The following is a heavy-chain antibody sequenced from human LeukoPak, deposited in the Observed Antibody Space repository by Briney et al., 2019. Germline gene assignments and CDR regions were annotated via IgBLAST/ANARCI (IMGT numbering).Heavy chain of an antibody. CDR3: ARHRYFYFDL. Sequence: GGSLRLSCAASGFTFSLHYMGWVRQTPGKGLEWVANIKEDGTDTFYVDSAKGRFTISKDNAKNSVYLQMNSLRAEDTAVYYCARHRYFYFDLWGQGTLVTVSS. CDR1: GFTFSLHY. CDR2: IKEDGTDT. J-gene: IGHJ4*02. D-gene: IGHD1-1*01. V-gene: IGHV3-7*01.